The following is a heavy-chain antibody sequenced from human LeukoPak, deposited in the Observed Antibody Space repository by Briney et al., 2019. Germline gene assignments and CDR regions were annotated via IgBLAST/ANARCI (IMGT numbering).Heavy chain of an antibody. Sequence: ASVKVSCKASGYTFTGYYMHWVRQAPGQGLEWMGRINPNSGGTNYAQKFQGRVTMTRDTSISTAYMELSRLRSDDTAVYYCARDAGGWYYYYYMDDWGKGTTVTVSS. J-gene: IGHJ6*03. CDR1: GYTFTGYY. CDR2: INPNSGGT. CDR3: ARDAGGWYYYYYMDD. V-gene: IGHV1-2*06. D-gene: IGHD6-19*01.